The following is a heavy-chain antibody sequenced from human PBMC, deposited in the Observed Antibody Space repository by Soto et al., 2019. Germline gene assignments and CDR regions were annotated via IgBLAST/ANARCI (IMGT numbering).Heavy chain of an antibody. J-gene: IGHJ6*02. Sequence: ASVKVSCKASGYTFSSFGIIWVRQAPGQGLEWMGWISAYNGNTNYAQKFQGRVTMTTDTSTSSAYMELRSLRSDDTAVYYCARPLDYYYYAMDAWGQGTTVTGSS. CDR3: ARPLDYYYYAMDA. CDR2: ISAYNGNT. CDR1: GYTFSSFG. V-gene: IGHV1-18*01.